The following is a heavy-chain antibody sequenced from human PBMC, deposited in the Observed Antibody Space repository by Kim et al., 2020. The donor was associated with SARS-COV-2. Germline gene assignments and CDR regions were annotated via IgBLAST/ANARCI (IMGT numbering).Heavy chain of an antibody. CDR3: ARDIVVVVAAICFTVIFDY. CDR2: IWYDGSNK. J-gene: IGHJ4*02. V-gene: IGHV3-33*08. D-gene: IGHD2-15*01. Sequence: GGSLRLSCAASGFTFSSYGMHWVRQAPGKGLEWVAVIWYDGSNKYYADSVKGRFTISRDNSKNTLYLQMNSLRAEDTAVYYCARDIVVVVAAICFTVIFDYWGQGTLVTVSS. CDR1: GFTFSSYG.